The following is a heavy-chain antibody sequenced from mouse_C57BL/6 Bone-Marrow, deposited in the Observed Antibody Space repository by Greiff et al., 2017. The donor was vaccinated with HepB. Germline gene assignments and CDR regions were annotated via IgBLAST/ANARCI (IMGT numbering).Heavy chain of an antibody. CDR1: GYTFTSYW. V-gene: IGHV1-55*01. D-gene: IGHD1-1*01. CDR2: IYPGSGST. J-gene: IGHJ1*03. CDR3: AREDAESSSYSYWYFDV. Sequence: QVQLQQPGAELVKPGASVKMSCKASGYTFTSYWITWVKQRPGQGLEWIGDIYPGSGSTNYNEKFKSKATLTVDTSSSTAYMQLSSLTSEDSAVYYCAREDAESSSYSYWYFDVGGTGTTVTVSS.